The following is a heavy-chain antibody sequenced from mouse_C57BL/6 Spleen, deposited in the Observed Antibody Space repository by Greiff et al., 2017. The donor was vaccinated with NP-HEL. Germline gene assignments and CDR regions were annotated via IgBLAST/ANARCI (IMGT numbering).Heavy chain of an antibody. J-gene: IGHJ3*01. CDR3: ARIYDYEPVAY. Sequence: QVQLKESGAELVKPGASVKISCKASGYAFRSYCMNWVKQRPGKGLEWIGQIYPGDGDTNYNGKFKGKATLTADKSSSTAYMQLSSLTSEDSAVYFCARIYDYEPVAYWGQGTLVTVSA. V-gene: IGHV1-80*01. CDR1: GYAFRSYC. D-gene: IGHD2-4*01. CDR2: IYPGDGDT.